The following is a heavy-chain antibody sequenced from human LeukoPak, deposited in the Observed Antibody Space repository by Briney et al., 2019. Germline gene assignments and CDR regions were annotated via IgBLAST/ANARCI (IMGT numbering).Heavy chain of an antibody. D-gene: IGHD1-26*01. Sequence: GGSRRLSCAASGCTFSSYWMHWVRQVPGRGLVWVSRISPDGTTTSYADSVKGRFTISRDNAKSTLYLQVNSLRAEDTAVYYCAREHRNVGATIDWWGQGTLVTVSS. CDR2: ISPDGTTT. V-gene: IGHV3-74*01. J-gene: IGHJ4*02. CDR3: AREHRNVGATIDW. CDR1: GCTFSSYW.